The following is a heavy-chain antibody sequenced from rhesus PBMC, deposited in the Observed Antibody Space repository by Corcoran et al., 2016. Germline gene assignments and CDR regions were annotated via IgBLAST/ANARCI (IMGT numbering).Heavy chain of an antibody. J-gene: IGHJ4*01. Sequence: QVQLQESGPGLVKPSETLSLTCAVSGGSISSSNWWSWIRQPPGKGRGWIGYISGSSGSTYYNPALKSRVTISKDTSKNRFSRKLSSVTAADTAVYYCARRSGSWNNFDYWGQGVLVTVSS. CDR3: ARRSGSWNNFDY. CDR2: ISGSSGST. D-gene: IGHD6-25*01. CDR1: GGSISSSNW. V-gene: IGHV4-65*02.